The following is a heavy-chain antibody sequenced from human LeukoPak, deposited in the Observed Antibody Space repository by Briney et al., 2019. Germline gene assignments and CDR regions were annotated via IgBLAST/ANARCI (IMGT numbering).Heavy chain of an antibody. J-gene: IGHJ4*02. CDR3: ARDGYNYYFDY. D-gene: IGHD5-24*01. CDR2: IIPILGIA. Sequence: ASVKVSCKASGGTFSSYAISWVRQAPGQGLEWMGRIIPILGIANYAQKFQGRVTITADKSTSTAYMELSSLRSDDTAVYYCARDGYNYYFDYWGQGTLVTVSS. CDR1: GGTFSSYA. V-gene: IGHV1-69*04.